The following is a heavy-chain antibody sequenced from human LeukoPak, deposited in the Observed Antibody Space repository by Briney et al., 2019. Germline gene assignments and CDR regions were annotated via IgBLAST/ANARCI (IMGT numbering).Heavy chain of an antibody. J-gene: IGHJ5*02. D-gene: IGHD6-19*01. V-gene: IGHV3-30-3*01. CDR1: GFTFSSYA. Sequence: GGSLRLSCAASGFTFSSYAMHWVRQAPGKGLEWVAVISYVGSNKYYADSVKGRFTISRDNSKNTLYLQMSSLRAEDTAIYYCARETWCSSSAGGFDPWGQGTLVTVSS. CDR2: ISYVGSNK. CDR3: ARETWCSSSAGGFDP.